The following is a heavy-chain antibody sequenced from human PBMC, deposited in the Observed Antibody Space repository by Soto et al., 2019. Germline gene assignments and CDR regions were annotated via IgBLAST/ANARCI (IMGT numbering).Heavy chain of an antibody. Sequence: ASVKVSCKASGYTFTGYYMHWVRQAPGQGLEWMGWINPNSGGTNYAQKFQGWVTMTRDTSISTAYMELSRLRSDDTAVYYCARGIAAAGIPPEGYYFDYWGQGTLVTVSS. V-gene: IGHV1-2*04. D-gene: IGHD6-13*01. J-gene: IGHJ4*02. CDR3: ARGIAAAGIPPEGYYFDY. CDR1: GYTFTGYY. CDR2: INPNSGGT.